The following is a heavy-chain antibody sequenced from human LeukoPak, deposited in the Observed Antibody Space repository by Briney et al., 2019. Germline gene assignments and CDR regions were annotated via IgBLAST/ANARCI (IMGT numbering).Heavy chain of an antibody. CDR2: IKPDGSEK. V-gene: IGHV3-7*01. J-gene: IGHJ4*02. Sequence: GGSLRLSCAASGFTFSTFWMSWVRQAPGKGLEWVATIKPDGSEKHHVDSVEGRFTIFRDNAEKSLYLQMNSLRAEDTAAYYCARGQKADYWGQGTLVTVSS. CDR3: ARGQKADY. CDR1: GFTFSTFW.